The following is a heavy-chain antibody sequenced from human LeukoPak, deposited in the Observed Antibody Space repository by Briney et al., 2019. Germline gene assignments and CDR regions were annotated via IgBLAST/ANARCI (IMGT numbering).Heavy chain of an antibody. Sequence: PGGALRLSCTASGFTFVYHVSSGFRQAAGKGREGVGFIRSKAYGGTPQCAGSVKGRFIISRDDAKSVAYLQLTSLQNEHTALYYCVRLIRGYNANGDYWGQGTMVIVSS. D-gene: IGHD5-24*01. CDR2: IRSKAYGGTP. V-gene: IGHV3-49*03. CDR1: GFTFVYHV. J-gene: IGHJ4*02. CDR3: VRLIRGYNANGDY.